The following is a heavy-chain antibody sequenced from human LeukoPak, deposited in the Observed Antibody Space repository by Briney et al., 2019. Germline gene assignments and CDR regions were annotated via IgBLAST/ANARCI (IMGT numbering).Heavy chain of an antibody. CDR1: GYTFTGYY. Sequence: ASVKVSCKASGYTFTGYYMHWVRQAPGQGFEWMGWINPNSGGTNYAQKFQGRVTMTRDTSISTAYMDLSRLRSDDTAVYYCARSRSRDCSSTSCYSYGLDYWGQGTLVTVSS. CDR3: ARSRSRDCSSTSCYSYGLDY. V-gene: IGHV1-2*02. J-gene: IGHJ4*02. CDR2: INPNSGGT. D-gene: IGHD2-2*01.